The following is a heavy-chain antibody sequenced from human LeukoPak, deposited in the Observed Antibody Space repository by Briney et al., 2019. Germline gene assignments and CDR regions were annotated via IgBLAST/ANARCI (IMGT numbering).Heavy chain of an antibody. J-gene: IGHJ4*02. Sequence: SSETLSLTCAVSGGSISSSSYYWGWIRQPLGKGLEWIGTIYYSGNTYYNPSLKSRVTISVDTSKNQFSLKLSSVTAADTAVYYCARVPSLEWLFAYFDYWGQGTLVTVSS. CDR2: IYYSGNT. V-gene: IGHV4-39*07. CDR3: ARVPSLEWLFAYFDY. D-gene: IGHD3-3*01. CDR1: GGSISSSSYY.